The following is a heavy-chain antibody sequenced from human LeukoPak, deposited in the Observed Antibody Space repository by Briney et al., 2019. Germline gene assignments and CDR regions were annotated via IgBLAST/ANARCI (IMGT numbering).Heavy chain of an antibody. J-gene: IGHJ4*02. CDR2: ISGSGGNT. CDR3: AKTVSGSYSYQGGDY. Sequence: GGSLRLSCAASGFTFSSYAMSWVRQAPGKGLEWVSAISGSGGNTYYADSVKGRFTMSRDNSRNTLFLQMNSLRDEDTAIYYCAKTVSGSYSYQGGDYWGQGTLVTVSS. D-gene: IGHD3-16*02. V-gene: IGHV3-23*01. CDR1: GFTFSSYA.